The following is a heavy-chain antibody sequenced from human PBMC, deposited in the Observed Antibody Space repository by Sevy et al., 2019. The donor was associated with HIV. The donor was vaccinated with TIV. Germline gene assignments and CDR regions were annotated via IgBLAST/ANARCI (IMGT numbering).Heavy chain of an antibody. V-gene: IGHV4-39*01. CDR1: GGSISSSSYY. Sequence: SETLSLTCTVSGGSISSSSYYWGWIRQPPGKGLEWIGSIYYSGSTYYNPSLKSRVTISVDTSKNQFSLKLSSVTAADTAVYYCARQGLDIVVVPGSYMDVWGKGTTVTVSS. CDR2: IYYSGST. D-gene: IGHD2-2*03. J-gene: IGHJ6*03. CDR3: ARQGLDIVVVPGSYMDV.